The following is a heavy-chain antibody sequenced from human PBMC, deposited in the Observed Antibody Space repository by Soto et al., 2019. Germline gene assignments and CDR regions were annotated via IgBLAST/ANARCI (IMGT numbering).Heavy chain of an antibody. D-gene: IGHD2-8*01. CDR1: GGSISSSNSH. Sequence: QLQLQESGPGLVKPSETLSLTCTVSGGSISSSNSHWGWIRQPPGQGLEWIGSIYYSGSTYYNPSLKSRLTISVDTSKNQFSLKMTSVTAADTAVYYCAQYSTSSGWFDPWGQGTLVTVSS. CDR2: IYYSGST. V-gene: IGHV4-39*01. J-gene: IGHJ5*02. CDR3: AQYSTSSGWFDP.